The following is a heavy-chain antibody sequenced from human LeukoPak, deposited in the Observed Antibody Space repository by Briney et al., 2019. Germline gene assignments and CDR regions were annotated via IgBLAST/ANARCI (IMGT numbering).Heavy chain of an antibody. D-gene: IGHD3-3*01. CDR3: AKDPYDFWSGYYIRGYYFDY. Sequence: PGGSLRLSCAACGFTFSSYAMHWVRQAPGKGLEWVAVISYDGSNKYYADSVKGRFTISRDNSKNTLYLQMNSLRAEDTAVYYCAKDPYDFWSGYYIRGYYFDYWGQGTLVTVSS. V-gene: IGHV3-30-3*01. CDR1: GFTFSSYA. J-gene: IGHJ4*02. CDR2: ISYDGSNK.